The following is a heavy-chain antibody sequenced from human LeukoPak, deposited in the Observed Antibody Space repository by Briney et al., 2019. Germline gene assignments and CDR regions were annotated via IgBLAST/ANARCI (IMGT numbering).Heavy chain of an antibody. CDR1: GGSISSYY. D-gene: IGHD5-18*01. Sequence: SETLSLTCTVSGGSISSYYWSWIRQPPGKGLEWIGYIYYSGSTKYNPSLKSRVTISEDTSKNQFFLKLSSVTAADTAVYYCARTTEGGYTYGYFYYYYMDVWGKGTTVTISS. J-gene: IGHJ6*03. CDR3: ARTTEGGYTYGYFYYYYMDV. V-gene: IGHV4-59*01. CDR2: IYYSGST.